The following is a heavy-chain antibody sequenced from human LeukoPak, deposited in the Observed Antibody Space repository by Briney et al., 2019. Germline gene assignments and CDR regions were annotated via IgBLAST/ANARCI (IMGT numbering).Heavy chain of an antibody. J-gene: IGHJ4*02. CDR3: ARRGGGEMATITGFFDY. CDR2: ISTDGSRT. V-gene: IGHV3-74*01. Sequence: GGSLRLSCAASGFTFSNYWMHWVRQDPGRGLVWVSRISTDGSRTGYSDSVKGRFTISRDNAKSTLYLQVNSPRVEDTAVYYCARRGGGEMATITGFFDYWGQGTLVTVSS. CDR1: GFTFSNYW. D-gene: IGHD5-24*01.